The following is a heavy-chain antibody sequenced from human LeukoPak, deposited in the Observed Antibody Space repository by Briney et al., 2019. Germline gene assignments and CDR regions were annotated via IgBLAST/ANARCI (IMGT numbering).Heavy chain of an antibody. CDR2: VDPEDGET. J-gene: IGHJ4*02. V-gene: IGHV1-69-2*01. CDR1: GYTFTDYY. CDR3: ARGRYSYDSSGYYSHGFDY. D-gene: IGHD3-22*01. Sequence: ASVKVSCKVSGYTFTDYYMHWVQQAPGKGLEWMGLVDPEDGETIYAEKFQGRVTITADTSTDTAYMELSSLRSEDTAVYYCARGRYSYDSSGYYSHGFDYWGQGTLVTVSS.